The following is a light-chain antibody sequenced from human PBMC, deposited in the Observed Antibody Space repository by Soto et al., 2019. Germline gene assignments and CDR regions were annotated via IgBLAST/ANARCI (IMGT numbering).Light chain of an antibody. Sequence: QSALTQPASVSGSPGQSITIFCTGTSSDVGSYNLVSWYQQHPGKAPKLMIYEGTKRPSGVSSRFSGSKSDNTASLTISGLQAEDEADYYCYSYAGSRTFVFGTGTQLTVL. J-gene: IGLJ7*01. CDR2: EGT. CDR1: SSDVGSYNL. V-gene: IGLV2-23*01. CDR3: YSYAGSRTFV.